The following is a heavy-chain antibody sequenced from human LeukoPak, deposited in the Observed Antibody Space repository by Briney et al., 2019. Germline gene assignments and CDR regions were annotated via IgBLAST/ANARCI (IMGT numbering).Heavy chain of an antibody. D-gene: IGHD4-17*01. Sequence: GGSLRPSCAASGFTFSSYSMNWVRQAPGKGLEWVSYISSSSSTIYYADSVKGRFTISRDDAKNSLYLQMNSLRAEDTAVYYCARATVTPFDYWGQGTLVTVSS. J-gene: IGHJ4*02. CDR2: ISSSSSTI. V-gene: IGHV3-48*01. CDR3: ARATVTPFDY. CDR1: GFTFSSYS.